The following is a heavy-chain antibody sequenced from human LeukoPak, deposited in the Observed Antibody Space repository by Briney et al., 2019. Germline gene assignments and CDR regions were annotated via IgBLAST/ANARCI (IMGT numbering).Heavy chain of an antibody. CDR3: VPTVIVVANAGGNVRR. Sequence: GGSLRLSCAASGFTFSSYAMSWVRQAPGKGLEWVSAISGSGGSTYYADPVKGRFTISRDNSKNMLYLQMNSLRAEDTAVYYCVPTVIVVANAGGNVRRWGQGTLVTVSS. CDR1: GFTFSSYA. J-gene: IGHJ4*02. CDR2: ISGSGGST. V-gene: IGHV3-23*01. D-gene: IGHD3-22*01.